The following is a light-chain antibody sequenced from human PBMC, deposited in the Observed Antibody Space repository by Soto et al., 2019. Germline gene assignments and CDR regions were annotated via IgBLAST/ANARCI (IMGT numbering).Light chain of an antibody. CDR1: QSVRRY. V-gene: IGKV3-11*01. CDR2: VAS. J-gene: IGKJ4*01. Sequence: EIMLTQSPATLSLSPGERATLSCRASQSVRRYLAWYQQKPGQAPRLLIYVASHRATDISARFSGSGSGTDFTLTISSLEPEDFAVYYCQQRSNWPLTCGGGNKVEIK. CDR3: QQRSNWPLT.